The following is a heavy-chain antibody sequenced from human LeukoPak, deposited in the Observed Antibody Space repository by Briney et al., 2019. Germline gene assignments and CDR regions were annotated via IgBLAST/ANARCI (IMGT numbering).Heavy chain of an antibody. Sequence: AASVKVSCKASGGTFSSYAISWVRQAPGQGLEWMGGIIPIFGTANYAQKFQGRVTITADESTSTAYMELSSLRSEDTAVYYCARGYSSPNWFDPWGQGTLVTVSS. CDR3: ARGYSSPNWFDP. V-gene: IGHV1-69*13. CDR1: GGTFSSYA. D-gene: IGHD6-13*01. CDR2: IIPIFGTA. J-gene: IGHJ5*02.